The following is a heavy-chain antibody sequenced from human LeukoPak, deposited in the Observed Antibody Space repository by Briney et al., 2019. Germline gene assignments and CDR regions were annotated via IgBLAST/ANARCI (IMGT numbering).Heavy chain of an antibody. Sequence: GESLKISCKCSGYSFTNYWIGWVRQMPGKGLEWMGIIYPGDSDTRYSPSFQGQVTFSADKSLSTAYLQWSSLKASDTAMYYCARHTGLTRYHYYYMDVWGKGTTVTASS. D-gene: IGHD2-8*02. J-gene: IGHJ6*03. V-gene: IGHV5-51*01. CDR1: GYSFTNYW. CDR3: ARHTGLTRYHYYYMDV. CDR2: IYPGDSDT.